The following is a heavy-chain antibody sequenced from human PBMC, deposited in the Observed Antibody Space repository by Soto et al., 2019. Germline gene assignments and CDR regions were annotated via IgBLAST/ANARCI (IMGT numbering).Heavy chain of an antibody. CDR2: VSGLGASS. D-gene: IGHD6-6*01. V-gene: IGHV3-23*01. CDR3: AKLSQYSSSYYFNS. J-gene: IGHJ4*02. Sequence: VQLLESGGGLVQPGGSLRLSCAASGFTFNSYAMSWVRQAPGKGLEWVSAVSGLGASSYYADSVRGRFTISRDNSKNTLYLQMNSLRAEDTAVYYCAKLSQYSSSYYFNSWGQGTLVTVSS. CDR1: GFTFNSYA.